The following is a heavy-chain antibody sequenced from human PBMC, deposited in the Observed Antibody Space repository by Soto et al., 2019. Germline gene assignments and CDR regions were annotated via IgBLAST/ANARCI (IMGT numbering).Heavy chain of an antibody. CDR1: GFTFSSYG. CDR3: ARALGAVAGFDAFDI. V-gene: IGHV3-33*01. J-gene: IGHJ3*02. Sequence: QVQLVESGGGVVQPGRSLRLSCAASGFTFSSYGMHWVRQAPGKGLEWVAVIWYDGSNKYYADSVKGRFTISRDNSKNTLYLQMNSLRAEDTAVYYCARALGAVAGFDAFDIWGQGTMLTVSS. CDR2: IWYDGSNK. D-gene: IGHD6-19*01.